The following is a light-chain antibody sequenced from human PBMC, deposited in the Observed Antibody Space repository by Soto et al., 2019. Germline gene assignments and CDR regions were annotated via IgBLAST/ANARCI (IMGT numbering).Light chain of an antibody. J-gene: IGKJ2*01. V-gene: IGKV4-1*01. CDR2: WAS. CDR1: QSVLDISNNKNY. CDR3: QQYYRTPPT. Sequence: DIVMTQSPDSLAVSLGERATTNCKSSQSVLDISNNKNYLAWYQQKPRQPPKLLIYWASARESGVPDRFSGSGSGTDFTLTISSLQAEDVAVYYCQQYYRTPPTFGQGTKLEIK.